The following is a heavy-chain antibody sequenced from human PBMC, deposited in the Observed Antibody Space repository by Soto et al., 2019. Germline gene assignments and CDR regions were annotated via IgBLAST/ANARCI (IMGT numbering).Heavy chain of an antibody. J-gene: IGHJ4*02. CDR2: ISHDGSLS. D-gene: IGHD1-26*01. Sequence: PGGSLRLSCAASGFTFSDYTMHWVRQAPGKGLEWVAVISHDGSLSYDADSVKGRFTISRDNSRDTLFLEMNGLRVEDTAVYYCVNQEVGATVYFDHWGQGTLVTVPS. V-gene: IGHV3-30*04. CDR3: VNQEVGATVYFDH. CDR1: GFTFSDYT.